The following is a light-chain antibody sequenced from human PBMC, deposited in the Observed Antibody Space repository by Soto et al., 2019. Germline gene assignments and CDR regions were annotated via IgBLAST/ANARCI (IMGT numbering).Light chain of an antibody. V-gene: IGKV1-9*01. J-gene: IGKJ5*01. Sequence: DIQLTQSPSFLSASVGDRVTITCRASQGISSYLAWYQQKPGKAPERLIYAASTLRSGVPSRFSGSGSGTDFILTISRLQPEDFATYYCQQSYTMPVTFGQGTRLEI. CDR3: QQSYTMPVT. CDR1: QGISSY. CDR2: AAS.